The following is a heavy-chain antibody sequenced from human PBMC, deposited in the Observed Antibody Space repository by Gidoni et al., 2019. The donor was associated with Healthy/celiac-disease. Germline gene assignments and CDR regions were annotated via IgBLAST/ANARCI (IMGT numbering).Heavy chain of an antibody. CDR2: IYYSGST. CDR3: ARQYYDFWSGYYRYYYYYMDV. Sequence: QLQLQESGPGLVKPSETLSLTCTVSGGSISSSSYYWGWIRQPPGKGLEWIGSIYYSGSTYYNPSLKSRVTISVDTSKNQFSLKLSSVTAADTAVYYCARQYYDFWSGYYRYYYYYMDVWGKGTTVTVSS. D-gene: IGHD3-3*01. CDR1: GGSISSSSYY. V-gene: IGHV4-39*01. J-gene: IGHJ6*03.